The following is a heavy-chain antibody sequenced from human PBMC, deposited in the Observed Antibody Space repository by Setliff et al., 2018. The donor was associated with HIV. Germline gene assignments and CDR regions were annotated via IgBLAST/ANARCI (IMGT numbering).Heavy chain of an antibody. J-gene: IGHJ6*03. V-gene: IGHV4-31*03. CDR2: IYYSGST. CDR3: ARAEGYYDYSVNPGRYFYYYMDG. D-gene: IGHD3-22*01. Sequence: SETLSLTCTVSGGSISSGGYFWSWIRQLPGKGLEWIGYIYYSGSTFYNPSLKSRVSISVDTAKNQFSLKLTSVTAADTAVYYCARAEGYYDYSVNPGRYFYYYMDGLGKGTTVTVSS. CDR1: GGSISSGGYF.